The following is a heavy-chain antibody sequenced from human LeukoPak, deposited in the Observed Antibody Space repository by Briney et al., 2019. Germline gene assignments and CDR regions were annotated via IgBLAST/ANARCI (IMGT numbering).Heavy chain of an antibody. Sequence: PSETLSLTCTVSGGSISSYYWSWIRQPPGKGLEWIGYIYYSGSTDYNPSLKSRVTISVDTSKNQFSLKLSSVTAADTAVYYCARDTRQWLAGYYCYGMDVWGQGTTVTVSS. CDR1: GGSISSYY. D-gene: IGHD6-19*01. V-gene: IGHV4-59*01. J-gene: IGHJ6*02. CDR3: ARDTRQWLAGYYCYGMDV. CDR2: IYYSGST.